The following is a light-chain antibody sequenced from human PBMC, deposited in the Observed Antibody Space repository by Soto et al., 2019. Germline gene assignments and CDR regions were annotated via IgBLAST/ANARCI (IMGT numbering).Light chain of an antibody. CDR1: QSISSW. CDR2: DAS. CDR3: QQYNTYPWT. Sequence: DIQMTQSPSTLSASVGDRVIITCRASQSISSWLAWYQQKPGKAPKLLIYDASSLKSGVPSRFSGSGSGTEFTLTINSLLPDDFATYYCQQYNTYPWTFGQGTKVEIK. V-gene: IGKV1-5*01. J-gene: IGKJ1*01.